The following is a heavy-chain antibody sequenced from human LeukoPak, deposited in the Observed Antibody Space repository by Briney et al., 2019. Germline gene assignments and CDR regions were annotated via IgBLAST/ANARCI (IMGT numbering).Heavy chain of an antibody. CDR2: IYPGDSDT. Sequence: GESLKISCKGSGYSFTNYWIGWVRQMPGKGLEWMGIIYPGDSDTRYSPSFQGQFTISADKSISTAYLQWSSLKASDTAMYYCASPDYYDSSGYSPGVGYWGQGTLVTVSS. V-gene: IGHV5-51*01. CDR1: GYSFTNYW. D-gene: IGHD3-22*01. J-gene: IGHJ4*02. CDR3: ASPDYYDSSGYSPGVGY.